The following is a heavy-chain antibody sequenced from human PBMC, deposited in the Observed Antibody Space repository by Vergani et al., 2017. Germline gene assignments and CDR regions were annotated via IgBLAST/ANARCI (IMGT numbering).Heavy chain of an antibody. V-gene: IGHV3-23*01. CDR3: AKDNVPGYYDSSGYCDY. CDR1: GFTFNIYA. J-gene: IGHJ4*02. D-gene: IGHD3-22*01. CDR2: ITYNGGRT. Sequence: EVRLLESGGGLVQPGGSLRLSCAASGFTFNIYAMSWVRQAPGKGLEWVSTITYNGGRTYYADSVTGRFTISRDNSKNTLFLQLKTLRAEDTAVYYCAKDNVPGYYDSSGYCDYWVQGTLVTVSS.